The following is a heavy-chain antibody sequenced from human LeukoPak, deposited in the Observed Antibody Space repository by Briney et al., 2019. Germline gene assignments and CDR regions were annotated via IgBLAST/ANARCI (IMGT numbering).Heavy chain of an antibody. V-gene: IGHV3-11*04. J-gene: IGHJ4*02. CDR1: GFTFSDYY. CDR3: ARGAGYSSSNLDY. CDR2: ISSSGSTI. D-gene: IGHD6-13*01. Sequence: PGGSLRLSCAASGFTFSDYYMSWIRQAPGKGLEWVSYISSSGSTIYYADSVKGRFTISRDNAKNTLYLQMSSPRAEDTAMYYCARGAGYSSSNLDYWGQGTLVTVSS.